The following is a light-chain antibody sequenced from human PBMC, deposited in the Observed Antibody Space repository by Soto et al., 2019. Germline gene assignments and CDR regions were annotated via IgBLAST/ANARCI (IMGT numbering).Light chain of an antibody. CDR1: QSVSSN. V-gene: IGKV3-15*01. J-gene: IGKJ4*01. Sequence: EIVMTQSPATLSVSPGERAILSCRASQSVSSNLAWYQQKPGQAPRLLIYGASTRATGVPARFSGSGSGTEFTLTISSLQSEDFAIYYCQQYNSWTPLTFGGGTKVEIK. CDR2: GAS. CDR3: QQYNSWTPLT.